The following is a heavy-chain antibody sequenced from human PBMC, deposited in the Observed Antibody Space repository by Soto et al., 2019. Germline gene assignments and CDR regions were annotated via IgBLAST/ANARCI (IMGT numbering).Heavy chain of an antibody. D-gene: IGHD2-15*01. CDR2: ISYDGSNK. J-gene: IGHJ4*02. CDR3: ARDKGRSPLDY. V-gene: IGHV3-30*03. CDR1: GFTFSSYG. Sequence: PGGSLRLSCAAPGFTFSSYGMHWVRQAPGKGLEWVAVISYDGSNKYYADSVKGRFTISRDNSKNTLYLQMNSLRAEDTAVYYCARDKGRSPLDYWGQGTLVTVSS.